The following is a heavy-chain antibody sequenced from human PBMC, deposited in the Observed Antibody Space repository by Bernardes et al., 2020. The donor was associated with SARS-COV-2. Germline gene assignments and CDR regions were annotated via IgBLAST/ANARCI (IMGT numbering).Heavy chain of an antibody. D-gene: IGHD3-3*01. J-gene: IGHJ6*02. V-gene: IGHV3-23*01. CDR2: INSNGGKR. CDR3: GRDPFSDLHDFWYYRMDQ. Sequence: GGSLRLSCAASGFTVSNYDMSWVRQAPGKGLEWVSTINSNGGKRYYADSVKGRFTISRDNSKNTLYLDMSSLRAEDTALYYCGRDPFSDLHDFWYYRMDQWGQGTPVTVSS. CDR1: GFTVSNYD.